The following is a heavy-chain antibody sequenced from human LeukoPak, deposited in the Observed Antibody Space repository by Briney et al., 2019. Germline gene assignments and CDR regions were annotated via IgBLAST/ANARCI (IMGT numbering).Heavy chain of an antibody. Sequence: ASVKVSCKASGGTFSTYSISWVRQAPGQGLEWMGGVIPMHGTSNYAQKFQGRVRITADESTSTAYMELSSLRSEDTAVYYCARGDVVYYYYMDVWGKGTTVTVSS. V-gene: IGHV1-69*13. CDR3: ARGDVVYYYYMDV. CDR1: GGTFSTYS. J-gene: IGHJ6*03. D-gene: IGHD3-10*01. CDR2: VIPMHGTS.